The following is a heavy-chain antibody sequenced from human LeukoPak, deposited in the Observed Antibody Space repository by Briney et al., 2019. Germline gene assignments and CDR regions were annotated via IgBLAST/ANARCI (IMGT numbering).Heavy chain of an antibody. D-gene: IGHD6-19*01. CDR3: ANQPKNGIAVAGPG. Sequence: TGGCLRLSCAASGFTFSSYAMSWVRQAPGKGLEWVSAITGSGGTTYYADSVKGRFTISRDNSKNTLYLQMNSLRAEDTALYYCANQPKNGIAVAGPGRGQGTLVTVSS. CDR1: GFTFSSYA. V-gene: IGHV3-23*01. CDR2: ITGSGGTT. J-gene: IGHJ4*02.